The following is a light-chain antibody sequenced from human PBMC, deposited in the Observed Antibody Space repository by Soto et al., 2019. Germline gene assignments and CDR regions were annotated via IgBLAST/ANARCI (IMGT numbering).Light chain of an antibody. Sequence: SALTRPASVSGSPGQPITISCTGTSSDVGGYNYVSWYQQHPGKAPKLMIYDVSNRPSGVSNRFSGSKSGNTASLTISGLQAEDEADYYCSSYTSSSTLYVFGTGTRSPS. J-gene: IGLJ1*01. CDR1: SSDVGGYNY. V-gene: IGLV2-14*01. CDR2: DVS. CDR3: SSYTSSSTLYV.